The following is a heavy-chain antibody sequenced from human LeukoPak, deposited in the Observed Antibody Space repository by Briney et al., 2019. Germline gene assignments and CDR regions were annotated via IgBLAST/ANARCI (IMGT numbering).Heavy chain of an antibody. V-gene: IGHV3-33*01. Sequence: PGGSLRLSCAASGFTFRNYDMHWGRQAPGKGLEWVAVIWYDESKEYYADSVKGRFTISRDNSKNTLYLQMNSLRAEDTAIYYCARDSYGMDVWGQGTLVTVSS. CDR2: IWYDESKE. CDR3: ARDSYGMDV. CDR1: GFTFRNYD. J-gene: IGHJ6*02.